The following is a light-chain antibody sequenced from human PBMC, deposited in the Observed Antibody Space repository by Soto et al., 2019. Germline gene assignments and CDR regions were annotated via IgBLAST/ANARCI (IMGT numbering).Light chain of an antibody. J-gene: IGLJ2*01. V-gene: IGLV1-36*01. CDR3: AAWDDSLHGVA. CDR1: SSNIGNNA. CDR2: YDD. Sequence: QSVLTQPPSVSEAPRQRVTISCSGSSSNIGNNAVNWYQQLPGKAPKLLIYYDDLLPSGVSDRFSGSKSGTSASLAISGLQSEVEADYYCAAWDDSLHGVAFGGGTKVTV.